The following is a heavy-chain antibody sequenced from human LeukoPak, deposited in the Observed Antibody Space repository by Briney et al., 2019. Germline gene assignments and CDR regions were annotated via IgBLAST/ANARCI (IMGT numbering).Heavy chain of an antibody. Sequence: SETLSLTCTVSGGSISSGDYYWSWIRQPPGKGLEWIGYIYYSGSTYYNPSLKSRVTISVDTSKNQFSLKLSSVTAADTAVYYCARVGIAAAGFAFDIWGQGTMVTVSS. CDR2: IYYSGST. J-gene: IGHJ3*02. CDR1: GGSISSGDYY. V-gene: IGHV4-30-4*08. CDR3: ARVGIAAAGFAFDI. D-gene: IGHD6-13*01.